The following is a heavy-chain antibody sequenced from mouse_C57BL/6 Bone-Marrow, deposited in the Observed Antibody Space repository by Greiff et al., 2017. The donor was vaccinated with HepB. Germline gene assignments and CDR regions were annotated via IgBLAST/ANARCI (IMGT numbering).Heavy chain of an antibody. V-gene: IGHV1-76*01. CDR1: GYTFTDYY. CDR2: IYPGSGNT. CDR3: ARSYFAY. J-gene: IGHJ3*01. Sequence: VQLQQSGAELVRPGASVKLSCKASGYTFTDYYINWVKQRPGQGLEWIARIYPGSGNTYYNEKFKGKATLTAEKSSSTAYMQLSSLTSEDSAVYFCARSYFAYWGQGTLVTVSA. D-gene: IGHD6-5*01.